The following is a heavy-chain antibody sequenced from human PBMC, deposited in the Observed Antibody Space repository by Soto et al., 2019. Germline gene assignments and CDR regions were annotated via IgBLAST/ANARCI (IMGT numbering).Heavy chain of an antibody. CDR2: ISSSSSYT. V-gene: IGHV3-11*06. Sequence: PGGSLRLSCAASGFTFSDYYMSWIRQAPGKGLEWVSYISSSSSYTNYADSVKGRFTISRDNAKNSLYLQMNSLRAEDTAVYYCAGYSSGYQYYFDYWGQGTLVTVSS. J-gene: IGHJ4*02. D-gene: IGHD3-22*01. CDR1: GFTFSDYY. CDR3: AGYSSGYQYYFDY.